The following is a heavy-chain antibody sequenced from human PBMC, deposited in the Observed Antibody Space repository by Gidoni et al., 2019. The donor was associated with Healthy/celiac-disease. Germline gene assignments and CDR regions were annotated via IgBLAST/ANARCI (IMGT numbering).Heavy chain of an antibody. V-gene: IGHV4-59*01. CDR2: IYYSGST. CDR1: GGSISSYY. CDR3: ARGADYDFWSGLKGDYYYYGMDV. D-gene: IGHD3-3*01. Sequence: QVQLQESGPGLVKPSATLSLTCPVSGGSISSYYWSWIRQPPGKGLEWIGYIYYSGSTNYNPSLKSRVTISVDTSKNQFSLKLSSVTAADTAVYYCARGADYDFWSGLKGDYYYYGMDVWGQGTTVTVSS. J-gene: IGHJ6*02.